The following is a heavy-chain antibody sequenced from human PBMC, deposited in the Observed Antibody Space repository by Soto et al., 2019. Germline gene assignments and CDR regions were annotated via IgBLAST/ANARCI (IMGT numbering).Heavy chain of an antibody. CDR3: ARERYSYGFDY. V-gene: IGHV3-53*01. D-gene: IGHD5-18*01. CDR1: GFAVGGFY. Sequence: EVQLVESGGELIQPGGSLRLSCAASGFAVGGFYMNWVRQAPGKGPEWVSVMFTTGTTYYADSVKGRFTISRDDSKNTLYLQMNSLRAEDTAVYYCARERYSYGFDYWGQGTVVTVSS. J-gene: IGHJ4*02. CDR2: MFTTGTT.